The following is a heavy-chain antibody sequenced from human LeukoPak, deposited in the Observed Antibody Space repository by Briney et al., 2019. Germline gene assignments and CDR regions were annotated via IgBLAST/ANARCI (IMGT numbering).Heavy chain of an antibody. CDR1: GGSFSGYY. J-gene: IGHJ4*02. CDR2: ISSSGNT. CDR3: ARLGAGPTYYDFWSGYSSFYFDY. D-gene: IGHD3-3*01. V-gene: IGHV4-34*01. Sequence: PSETLSLTCAVYGGSFSGYYWGWIRQPPGEGLEWIGGISSSGNTYYNPSLKSRITISIDTSKNHFSLKLSSVSAADTAVYYCARLGAGPTYYDFWSGYSSFYFDYWSQGTLVTVSS.